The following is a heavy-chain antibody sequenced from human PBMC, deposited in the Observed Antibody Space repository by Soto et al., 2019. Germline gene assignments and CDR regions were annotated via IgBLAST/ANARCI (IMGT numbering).Heavy chain of an antibody. Sequence: QVQLVESGGGVVQPGRSLRLSCAASGFTFSSYAMHWVRQAPGKGLEWVAVISYDGSNKYYAESVKGRFTISRDNSKNTLYLQMNSLRAEDTAVYYCARDRGSSSWYGYYYYYGMDVWGQGTTVTVSS. J-gene: IGHJ6*02. CDR2: ISYDGSNK. D-gene: IGHD6-13*01. CDR1: GFTFSSYA. V-gene: IGHV3-30-3*01. CDR3: ARDRGSSSWYGYYYYYGMDV.